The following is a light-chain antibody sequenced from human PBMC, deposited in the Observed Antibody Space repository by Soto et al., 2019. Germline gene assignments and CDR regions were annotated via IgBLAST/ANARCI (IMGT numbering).Light chain of an antibody. Sequence: QSALTQPASVSGSPGQSITISCTGTSSDVGGYNYVSWHQQHPGKAPKLMIYDVSNRPSGVSNRFSGSKSGNTASLTISGLQAEDEGDYYCSSYTSSSTYVFGTGTKLTVL. CDR2: DVS. V-gene: IGLV2-14*01. CDR1: SSDVGGYNY. CDR3: SSYTSSSTYV. J-gene: IGLJ1*01.